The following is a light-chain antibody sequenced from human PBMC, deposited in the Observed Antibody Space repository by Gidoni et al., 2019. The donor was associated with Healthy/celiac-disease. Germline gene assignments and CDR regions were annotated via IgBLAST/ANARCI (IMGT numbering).Light chain of an antibody. V-gene: IGKV1-39*01. J-gene: IGKJ1*01. CDR2: AAS. CDR3: QQSYSTPGT. Sequence: DIQMTQSPSSLSASVGDRVTITCRASQSISSYLNWYQQKPGKAPKLLIYAASSLQSGVPSRFSGSGSGTDFTLTISSRQPEDFATYYCQQSYSTPGTFGQXTKVEIK. CDR1: QSISSY.